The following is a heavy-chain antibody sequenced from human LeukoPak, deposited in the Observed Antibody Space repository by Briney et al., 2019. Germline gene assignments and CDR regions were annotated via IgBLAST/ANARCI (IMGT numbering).Heavy chain of an antibody. D-gene: IGHD5-12*01. CDR2: IKQDGSEK. Sequence: GGSLRLSCAASGFTFSSYWLSWVRQAPGKGLEWVANIKQDGSEKYYVEPVKGRFTISRDSAKNSLYLQMNSMRAEDTAVYYCAGSGYDYLASFDYWGQGTLVTVSS. J-gene: IGHJ4*02. CDR3: AGSGYDYLASFDY. CDR1: GFTFSSYW. V-gene: IGHV3-7*01.